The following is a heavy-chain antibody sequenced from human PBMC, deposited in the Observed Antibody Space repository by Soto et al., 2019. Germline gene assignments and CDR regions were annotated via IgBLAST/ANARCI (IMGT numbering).Heavy chain of an antibody. V-gene: IGHV4-30-4*01. J-gene: IGHJ3*02. CDR3: ARVAHQGITIFGGDAFDI. Sequence: SETLSLTCTVSGGSISSGDYYWSWILQPPGKGLEWIGYIYYSGSTYYNPSLKSRVTISVDTSKNQFSLKLSSVNAADTAVYYCARVAHQGITIFGGDAFDIWCQGTRVIVS. CDR1: GGSISSGDYY. D-gene: IGHD3-3*01. CDR2: IYYSGST.